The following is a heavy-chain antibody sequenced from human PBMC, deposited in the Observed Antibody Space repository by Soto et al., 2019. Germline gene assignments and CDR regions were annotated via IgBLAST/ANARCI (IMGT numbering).Heavy chain of an antibody. CDR2: ISYDGSNK. CDR1: GFTFSSYG. V-gene: IGHV3-30*18. J-gene: IGHJ4*02. D-gene: IGHD1-26*01. CDR3: AKRWAHHYFDY. Sequence: QVQLVESGGGVVQPGRSLRLSCAASGFTFSSYGMHWVRQAPGKGLEWVAVISYDGSNKYYADSVKGRFTISRDNSKNTRYLQMNSLRAEDTAVYYCAKRWAHHYFDYWGQGTLVTVSS.